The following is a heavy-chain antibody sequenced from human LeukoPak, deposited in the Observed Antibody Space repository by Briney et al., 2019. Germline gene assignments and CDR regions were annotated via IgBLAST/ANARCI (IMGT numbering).Heavy chain of an antibody. Sequence: SQTLSLTCTVSGGSISSGGYYWSWIRQHPGKGLEWIGYIYYSGSTYYNPSLKSRVTILVDTSKNQFSLKLSSVTAADTAVYYCARDDTMRVAFDIWGQGTMVTVSS. CDR1: GGSISSGGYY. J-gene: IGHJ3*02. CDR2: IYYSGST. D-gene: IGHD3-10*01. CDR3: ARDDTMRVAFDI. V-gene: IGHV4-31*03.